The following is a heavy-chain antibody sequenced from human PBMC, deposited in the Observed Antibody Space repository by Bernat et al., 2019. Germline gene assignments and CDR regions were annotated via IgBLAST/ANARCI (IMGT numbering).Heavy chain of an antibody. J-gene: IGHJ4*02. CDR2: LYHSGST. Sequence: QVQLQESGPGLVKPSETLSLTCAVSGYSISSGYYWGWIRQPPGKGLEWIGSLYHSGSTYYNPSLKSRVTISLDTSTNQFSLKLRSVTAADTAVYYCARDRSCSGGSCYPKAYFDYWGQGTLVTVFS. CDR3: ARDRSCSGGSCYPKAYFDY. D-gene: IGHD2-15*01. CDR1: GYSISSGYY. V-gene: IGHV4-38-2*02.